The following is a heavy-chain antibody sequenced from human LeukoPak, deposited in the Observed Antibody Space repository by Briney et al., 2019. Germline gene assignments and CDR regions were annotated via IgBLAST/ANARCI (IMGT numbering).Heavy chain of an antibody. CDR1: GFTFSSYG. CDR3: AKDRSAQKTGVIDY. Sequence: QPGGSLRLSCAASGFTFSSYGMHWVRQAPGKGLEWVAVISYDGSNKYYADSVKGRFTISRDNSKNTLYLQMNSLRAEDTAVYYCAKDRSAQKTGVIDYWGQGTLVTVSS. D-gene: IGHD7-27*01. J-gene: IGHJ4*02. V-gene: IGHV3-30*18. CDR2: ISYDGSNK.